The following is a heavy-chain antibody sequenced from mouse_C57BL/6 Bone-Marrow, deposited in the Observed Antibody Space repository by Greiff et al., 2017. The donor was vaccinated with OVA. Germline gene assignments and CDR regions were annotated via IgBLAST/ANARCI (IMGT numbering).Heavy chain of an antibody. V-gene: IGHV1-81*01. J-gene: IGHJ1*03. CDR3: ARDYYGSSYHRYVDV. Sequence: VQLQQSGAELARPGASVKLSCKASGYTFTSYGISWVKQRTGQGLEWIGEIYPRSGNTYYNEKFKGKATLTADKSSSTAYMELRNLKSEDAAVYFCARDYYGSSYHRYVDVWGTGTTVTVSS. D-gene: IGHD1-1*01. CDR2: IYPRSGNT. CDR1: GYTFTSYG.